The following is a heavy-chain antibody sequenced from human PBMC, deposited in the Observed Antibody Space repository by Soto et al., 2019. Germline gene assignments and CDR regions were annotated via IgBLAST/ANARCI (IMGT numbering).Heavy chain of an antibody. CDR1: GYTFTRYG. CDR2: ISAYNGNT. J-gene: IGHJ3*02. V-gene: IGHV1-18*03. CDR3: AREEQLVHAFDI. Sequence: ASVKVSCKASGYTFTRYGISWVRQAPGQGLEWMGWISAYNGNTNYAQKLQGRVTMTTDTSTSTAYMELSSLRSDDMAVYYCAREEQLVHAFDIWGQGTMVTVSS. D-gene: IGHD6-13*01.